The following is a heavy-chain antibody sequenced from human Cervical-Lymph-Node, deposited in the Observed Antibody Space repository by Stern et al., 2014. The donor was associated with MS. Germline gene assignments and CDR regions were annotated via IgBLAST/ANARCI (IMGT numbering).Heavy chain of an antibody. V-gene: IGHV3-21*01. CDR3: ARDSSSWYAIDY. D-gene: IGHD6-13*01. CDR1: GFTFSSYS. Sequence: EEQLAESGGGPVKPGGSLRLSCAASGFTFSSYSMHWVRQAPGKGMEWVSSISRISRYIYYADSVKGRFTISRDNAKNSLYRQMNSLRAEDTAVYYCARDSSSWYAIDYWGQGTLVTVSS. J-gene: IGHJ4*02. CDR2: ISRISRYI.